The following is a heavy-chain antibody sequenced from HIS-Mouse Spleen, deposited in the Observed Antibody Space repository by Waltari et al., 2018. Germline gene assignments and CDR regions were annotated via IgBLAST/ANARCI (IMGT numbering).Heavy chain of an antibody. CDR2: INPNSGGT. CDR3: ARDPRTVTPYYFDY. Sequence: QVQLVQSGAEVKKPGASVKVSCKASGYTFTGYSMHWVRQAPGQGLEWMGWINPNSGGTNDEQKFQGRVTMTRDTSISTAYMELSRLRSDDTAVYYCARDPRTVTPYYFDYWGQGTLVTVSS. J-gene: IGHJ4*02. V-gene: IGHV1-2*02. CDR1: GYTFTGYS. D-gene: IGHD4-17*01.